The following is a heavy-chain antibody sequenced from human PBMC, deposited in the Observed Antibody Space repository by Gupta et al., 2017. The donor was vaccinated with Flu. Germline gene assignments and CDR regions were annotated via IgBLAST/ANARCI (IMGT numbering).Heavy chain of an antibody. Sequence: QVQLLESGGGLVKPGGSLRLSCAASGFTFSDYYMSWIRQAPGKGLEWVSYISSSSSYTNYADSVKGRFTISRDNAKNSLYLQMNSLRAEDTAVYYCARYSSGWPYNYFDYWGQGTLVTVSS. CDR1: GFTFSDYY. D-gene: IGHD6-19*01. CDR2: ISSSSSYT. V-gene: IGHV3-11*03. J-gene: IGHJ4*02. CDR3: ARYSSGWPYNYFDY.